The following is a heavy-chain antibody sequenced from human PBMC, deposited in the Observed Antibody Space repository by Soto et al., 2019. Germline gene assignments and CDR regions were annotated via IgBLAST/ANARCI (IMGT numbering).Heavy chain of an antibody. Sequence: LSLTCAVSGGSISSGGYSWSWIRQPPGEGLEWIGYIYHSGSTYYNPSLKSRVTISVDRSKNQFSLKLSSVTAADTAVYYCARQREWLLTYYFDYWGQGTLVTVSS. CDR3: ARQREWLLTYYFDY. D-gene: IGHD3-3*01. J-gene: IGHJ4*02. CDR2: IYHSGST. CDR1: GGSISSGGYS. V-gene: IGHV4-30-2*01.